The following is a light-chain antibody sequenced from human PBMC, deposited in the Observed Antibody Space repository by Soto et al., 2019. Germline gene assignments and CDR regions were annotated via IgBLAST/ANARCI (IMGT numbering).Light chain of an antibody. CDR3: QQYNNWPPWT. J-gene: IGKJ1*01. V-gene: IGKV1-5*03. CDR1: QSISNW. Sequence: DIQMTQSPSTLSASVGDRVTITCRASQSISNWLAWYQQKPGKAPRLLIFKASNIESGVPSRFNGSGSGTEFTLTISSLQSEDFAVYYCQQYNNWPPWTFGQGTKVDIK. CDR2: KAS.